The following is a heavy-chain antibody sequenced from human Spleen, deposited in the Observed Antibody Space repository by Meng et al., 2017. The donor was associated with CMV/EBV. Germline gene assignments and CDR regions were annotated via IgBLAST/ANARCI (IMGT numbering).Heavy chain of an antibody. CDR2: IYYSGST. Sequence: GSLRLSCTVSGGSISSSSYYWGWIRQPPGKGLEWIGSIYYSGSTYYNPSLKSRVTISVDTSKNQFSLKLSSVTAADTAVYYCARDHVASGSYYYYYGMDVWGQGTTGTVSS. J-gene: IGHJ6*02. D-gene: IGHD1-26*01. V-gene: IGHV4-39*07. CDR3: ARDHVASGSYYYYYGMDV. CDR1: GGSISSSSYY.